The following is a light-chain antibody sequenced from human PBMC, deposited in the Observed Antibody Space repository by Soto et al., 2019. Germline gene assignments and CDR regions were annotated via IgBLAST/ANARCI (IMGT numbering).Light chain of an antibody. CDR2: GAS. CDR3: QQYGSSPRT. CDR1: QSVSSSY. V-gene: IGKV3-20*01. J-gene: IGKJ3*01. Sequence: EIVLTQSPGTLSLSPGERATLSCRASQSVSSSYLAWYHQKPGQAPRLLIYGASSRATGIPDRFSGSGSGTDFTLTISRLEPEDCAVYYCQQYGSSPRTFGPGTKVDIK.